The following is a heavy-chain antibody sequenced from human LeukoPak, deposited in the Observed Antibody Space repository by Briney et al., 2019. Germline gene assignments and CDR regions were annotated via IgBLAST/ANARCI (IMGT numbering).Heavy chain of an antibody. CDR2: FDPEDGET. J-gene: IGHJ6*02. V-gene: IGHV1-24*01. CDR3: ARDSHPPYVLRFLELYYYGMDV. Sequence: GASVDVSCKVSGYTPTELSMHWVRQAPGKGLEWMGGFDPEDGETIYAQKFQGRVTMTEDTSTDTAYMELSSLRSEDTAVYYCARDSHPPYVLRFLELYYYGMDVWGQGTTVTVSS. D-gene: IGHD3-3*01. CDR1: GYTPTELS.